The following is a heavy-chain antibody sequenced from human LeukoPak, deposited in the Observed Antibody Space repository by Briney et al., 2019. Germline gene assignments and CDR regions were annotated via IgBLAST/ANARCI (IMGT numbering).Heavy chain of an antibody. CDR3: ARAVIRGSYYYYMDV. Sequence: ASVKVSCKASGYTFTGYYMHWVRQAPGQGLEWMGWINPNSGGTNYAQKFQGRVTMTRDTSISTAYMELSRLRSDDTAVYYRARAVIRGSYYYYMDVWGKGTTVTVSS. V-gene: IGHV1-2*02. CDR2: INPNSGGT. CDR1: GYTFTGYY. D-gene: IGHD3-10*01. J-gene: IGHJ6*03.